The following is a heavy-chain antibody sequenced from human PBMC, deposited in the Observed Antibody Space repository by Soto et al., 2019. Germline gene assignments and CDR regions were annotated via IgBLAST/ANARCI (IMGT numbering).Heavy chain of an antibody. V-gene: IGHV4-59*01. J-gene: IGHJ4*02. D-gene: IGHD2-21*01. Sequence: QVQLQESGPGLVKPSETLSLTCTVSGGSISSYYWSWIRQPPGKGLEWIGYIDYSGSTNYNPSLKSRATRAVDTSKNQFSLKLSSVTAADTAVYYCARRWGGTFDYWGQGTLVTVSS. CDR2: IDYSGST. CDR3: ARRWGGTFDY. CDR1: GGSISSYY.